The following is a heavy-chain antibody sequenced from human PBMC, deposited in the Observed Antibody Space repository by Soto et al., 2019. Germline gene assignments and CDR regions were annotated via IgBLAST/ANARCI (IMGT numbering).Heavy chain of an antibody. Sequence: PSETLSLTCAVYGGSFSGYYWSWIRQPPGKGLEWIGEINHSGSTNYNPSLKSRVTISVDTSRNQFSLKLSSVTAADTAVYYCARGTPTMVRGPQLSFDYWGQGTLVTVSS. CDR2: INHSGST. D-gene: IGHD3-10*01. J-gene: IGHJ4*02. CDR1: GGSFSGYY. V-gene: IGHV4-34*01. CDR3: ARGTPTMVRGPQLSFDY.